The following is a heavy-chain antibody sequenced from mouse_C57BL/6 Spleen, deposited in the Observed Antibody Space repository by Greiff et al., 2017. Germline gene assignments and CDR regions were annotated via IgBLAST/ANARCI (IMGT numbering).Heavy chain of an antibody. CDR3: ASGNQYYYAMDY. CDR2: IYPGDGDT. D-gene: IGHD4-1*01. V-gene: IGHV1-82*01. CDR1: GYAFSSSW. J-gene: IGHJ4*01. Sequence: VQLQQSGPELVKPGASVKISCKASGYAFSSSWMNWVKQRPGKGLEWIGRIYPGDGDTKYNGKFKGKATLTADKSSSTAYMQLSSLTSEDSAVXFCASGNQYYYAMDYWGQGTSVTVSS.